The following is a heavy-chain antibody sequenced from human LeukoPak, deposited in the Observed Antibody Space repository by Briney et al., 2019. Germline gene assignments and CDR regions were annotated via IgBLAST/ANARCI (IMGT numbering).Heavy chain of an antibody. J-gene: IGHJ4*02. D-gene: IGHD4-11*01. Sequence: SETLSLTCGVSGYSITNGYCWAWIRQPPGKGLEWIGNIYYSGNTYYNPSLKSRVTISVDTSKNQFSLMLSSVTAADTAVYYCARRYSNYFFDYWGQGPLVTVSS. CDR3: ARRYSNYFFDY. V-gene: IGHV4-38-2*01. CDR2: IYYSGNT. CDR1: GYSITNGYC.